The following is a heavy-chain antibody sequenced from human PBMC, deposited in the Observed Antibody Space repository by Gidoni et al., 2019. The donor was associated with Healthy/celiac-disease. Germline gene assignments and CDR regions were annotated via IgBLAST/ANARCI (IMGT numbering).Heavy chain of an antibody. Sequence: QVQLQQWGAGLLKPSETLSLTCAVYGGSFSGYYWSWIRQPPGKGLEWIGEINHSGSTNYNPSLKSRVTISVDTSKNQFSLKLSSVTAADTAVYYCARARGGYSYGFYPPDYWGQGTLVTVSS. CDR1: GGSFSGYY. CDR2: INHSGST. CDR3: ARARGGYSYGFYPPDY. D-gene: IGHD5-18*01. V-gene: IGHV4-34*01. J-gene: IGHJ4*02.